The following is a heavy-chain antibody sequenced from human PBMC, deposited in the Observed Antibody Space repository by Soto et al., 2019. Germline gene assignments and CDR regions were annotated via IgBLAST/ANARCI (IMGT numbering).Heavy chain of an antibody. V-gene: IGHV4-4*02. Sequence: QVQLQESGPGLVKPSGTLSLTCAVSGGSISSSNWWSWVRQPPGYGLEWIGEIDHRGSTNYNPSLTSRVTTSVDKSKNQFYLKLSSVTAADTAVYYCASNHVLRLRDLAIFDYRGQRTLVTASS. D-gene: IGHD2-8*01. J-gene: IGHJ4*02. CDR3: ASNHVLRLRDLAIFDY. CDR1: GGSISSSNW. CDR2: IDHRGST.